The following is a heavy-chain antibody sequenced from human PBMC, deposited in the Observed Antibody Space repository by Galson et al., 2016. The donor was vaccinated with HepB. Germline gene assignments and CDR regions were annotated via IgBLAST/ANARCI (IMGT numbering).Heavy chain of an antibody. CDR1: GFTFSSYG. CDR3: AKVVTSAYLGFFDY. V-gene: IGHV3-30*18. Sequence: SLRLSCAASGFTFSSYGIHWVRQAPGKGLEWVAVISYDGSIKYYADSVKGRFTISRDNSKNTLYLQMDSLRAEDTAIYYCAKVVTSAYLGFFDYWGQGTLVTVSS. J-gene: IGHJ4*02. CDR2: ISYDGSIK. D-gene: IGHD3-16*01.